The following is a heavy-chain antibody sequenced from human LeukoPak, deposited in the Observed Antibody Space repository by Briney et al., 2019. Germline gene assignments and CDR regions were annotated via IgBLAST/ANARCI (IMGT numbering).Heavy chain of an antibody. CDR3: AKLGHSDGWYLGAFDI. D-gene: IGHD6-19*01. J-gene: IGHJ3*02. CDR1: GGSITGHY. V-gene: IGHV4-59*08. Sequence: SETLSLTCAVSGGSITGHYWNWIRQTPGMRLEWIGYTSYSRTTIYNSYFKGRATMSIDTSKKQLYLSLTSVTATDTAVYYCAKLGHSDGWYLGAFDIWGQGTTVIVSS. CDR2: TSYSRTT.